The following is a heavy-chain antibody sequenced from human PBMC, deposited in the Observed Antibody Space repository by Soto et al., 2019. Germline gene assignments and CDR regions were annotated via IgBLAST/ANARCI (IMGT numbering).Heavy chain of an antibody. V-gene: IGHV3-48*01. CDR1: GFTFSSYS. J-gene: IGHJ4*02. Sequence: GGSLRLSCAASGFTFSSYSMNWVRQAPGKGLEWVSYISRSSSTIYYADYVKGRFTISRDNAKNSLYLQMNSLRAEDTAVYYCASLIGVGVRGANSRNIDYWGQGTLVTVSS. D-gene: IGHD3-10*01. CDR2: ISRSSSTI. CDR3: ASLIGVGVRGANSRNIDY.